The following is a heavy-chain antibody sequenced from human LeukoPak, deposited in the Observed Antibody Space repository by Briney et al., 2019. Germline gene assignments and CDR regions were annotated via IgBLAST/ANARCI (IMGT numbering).Heavy chain of an antibody. CDR3: ARGGDTAMVL. D-gene: IGHD5-18*01. CDR1: GFTFSSYA. CDR2: ISYDGSNK. Sequence: GGSLRLSCAASGFTFSSYAMHWVRQAPGKGLEWVAVISYDGSNKYYADSVKGRFTISRDNAKNSLYLQMNSLRAEDTAVYYCARGGDTAMVLWGQGTLVTVSS. V-gene: IGHV3-30-3*01. J-gene: IGHJ4*02.